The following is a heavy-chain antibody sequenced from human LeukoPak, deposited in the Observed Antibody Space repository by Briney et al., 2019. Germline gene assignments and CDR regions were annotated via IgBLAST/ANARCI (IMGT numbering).Heavy chain of an antibody. V-gene: IGHV3-48*02. CDR3: ARSPLGYCSSTSCFDGPNWFDP. CDR1: GFTFSSYS. Sequence: GGSLRLSCAASGFTFSSYSMNWVRQAPGKGREWVSYISSSSSTIYYADSVKGRFTISRDNAKNSLYLQMNSLRDEDTAVYYCARSPLGYCSSTSCFDGPNWFDPWGQGTLVTVSS. CDR2: ISSSSSTI. D-gene: IGHD2-2*01. J-gene: IGHJ5*02.